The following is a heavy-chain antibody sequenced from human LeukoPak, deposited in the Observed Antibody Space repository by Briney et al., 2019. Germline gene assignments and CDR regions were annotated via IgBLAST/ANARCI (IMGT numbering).Heavy chain of an antibody. CDR3: ARVVRGDSGYDGGGSFDY. Sequence: PSQPLSLTCTVSGDSISSGGYYWRWIRQHPGKGLEWIGYIYYSGSTYYNPSPKSRVTISVDTSKNQFSLKLSSVTAAGTAVYYCARVVRGDSGYDGGGSFDYWGQGTLVTVSS. J-gene: IGHJ4*02. V-gene: IGHV4-31*03. D-gene: IGHD5-12*01. CDR1: GDSISSGGYY. CDR2: IYYSGST.